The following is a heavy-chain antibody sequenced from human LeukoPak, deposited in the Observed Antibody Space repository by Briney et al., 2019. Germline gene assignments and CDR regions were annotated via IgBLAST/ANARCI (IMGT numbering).Heavy chain of an antibody. CDR2: IKSKTDGGTT. D-gene: IGHD2-2*01. J-gene: IGHJ5*02. Sequence: PGGSPRLSSVEPRFSLCDALLSTGRQAPGKGLEWVGRIKSKTDGGTTDYAAPVKGRFTISRDDSKNTLYLQMNSLKTEDTPVYICARVHLVPYWVQPWGQGTLVTVSS. V-gene: IGHV3-15*01. CDR1: RFSLCDAL. CDR3: ARVHLVPYWVQP.